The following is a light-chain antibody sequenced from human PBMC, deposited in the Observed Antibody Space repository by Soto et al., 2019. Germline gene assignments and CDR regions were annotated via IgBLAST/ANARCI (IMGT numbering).Light chain of an antibody. CDR3: QQYRPT. V-gene: IGKV1-5*01. J-gene: IGKJ1*01. Sequence: DIQMTQSPSTLSASVGDRVTITCRASQSISSWLAWYQQKPGKAPKLLIYGASSLESGVPSRFSGSGSGTEFTLTISSLQPDDFATYYCQQYRPTFGQGTKVEIK. CDR1: QSISSW. CDR2: GAS.